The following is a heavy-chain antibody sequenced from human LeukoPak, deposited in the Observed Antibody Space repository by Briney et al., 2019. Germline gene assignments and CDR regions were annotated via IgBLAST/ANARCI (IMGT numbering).Heavy chain of an antibody. CDR1: GYTFTDYF. J-gene: IGHJ4*02. V-gene: IGHV1-8*02. CDR3: ARADKFRITMIVVVSRGYFDY. Sequence: GASVKVSCKASGYTFTDYFMNWVRQATGQGLEWMGWMNPNSGNTGYAQKFQGRVTMTRNTSISTAYMELSSLRSEDTAVYYCARADKFRITMIVVVSRGYFDYWGQGTLVTVSS. D-gene: IGHD3-22*01. CDR2: MNPNSGNT.